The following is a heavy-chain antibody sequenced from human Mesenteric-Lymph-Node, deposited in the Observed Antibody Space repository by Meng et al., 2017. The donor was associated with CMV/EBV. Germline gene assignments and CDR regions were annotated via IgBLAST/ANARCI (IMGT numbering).Heavy chain of an antibody. D-gene: IGHD3-3*01. J-gene: IGHJ4*02. V-gene: IGHV4-34*01. CDR2: INHSGST. CDR1: GGSFSGYY. CDR3: ARDQGIFGAYFDY. Sequence: GSLRLSCAVYGGSFSGYYWSWIRQPPGKGLEWIGEINHSGSTNYNPSLKSRVTISVDTSKNQFSLKLSSVTAADTAVYYCARDQGIFGAYFDYWGQGTLVTVSS.